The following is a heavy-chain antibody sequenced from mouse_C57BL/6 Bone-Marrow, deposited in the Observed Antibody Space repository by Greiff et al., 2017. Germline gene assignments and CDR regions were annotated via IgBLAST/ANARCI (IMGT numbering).Heavy chain of an antibody. CDR1: GFTFSSYA. V-gene: IGHV5-4*01. CDR3: ARDYWSSYVEFAY. J-gene: IGHJ3*01. D-gene: IGHD1-1*01. CDR2: ISDGGSYT. Sequence: EVHLVESGGGLVKPGGSLKLSCAASGFTFSSYAMSWVRQTPEKRLEWVATISDGGSYTYYPDNVKGRFTISRDNAKNNLYLQMSQLKSEDTAMYYCARDYWSSYVEFAYWGQGTLVTVSA.